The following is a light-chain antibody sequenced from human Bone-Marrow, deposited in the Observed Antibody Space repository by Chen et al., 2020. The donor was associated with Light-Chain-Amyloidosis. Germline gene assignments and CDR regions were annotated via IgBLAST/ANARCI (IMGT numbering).Light chain of an antibody. Sequence: SYELTQPPSVPVSPGQTARITCSGDDLPTKYAYWYQQKPGQAPVLVIHRDTERPSGISERFSGSSSGTTATLTSSGVQAEDEADYHCQSADSSGTYEVIFGGGTKLNVL. V-gene: IGLV3-25*03. CDR3: QSADSSGTYEVI. J-gene: IGLJ2*01. CDR1: DLPTKY. CDR2: RDT.